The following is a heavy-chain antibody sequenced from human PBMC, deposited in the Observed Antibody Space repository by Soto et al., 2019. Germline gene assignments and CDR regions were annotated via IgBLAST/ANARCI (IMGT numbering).Heavy chain of an antibody. V-gene: IGHV1-18*04. CDR3: ATLISRTVTAYDY. D-gene: IGHD4-4*01. CDR1: GYTFTGYY. J-gene: IGHJ4*02. CDR2: ISAYNGNT. Sequence: ASVKVSCKASGYTFTGYYMHWVRQAPGQGLEWMGWISAYNGNTNYAQKLQGRVTMTTDTSTSTAYMELRSLRSDDTAVYYCATLISRTVTAYDYWGQGTLVTVSS.